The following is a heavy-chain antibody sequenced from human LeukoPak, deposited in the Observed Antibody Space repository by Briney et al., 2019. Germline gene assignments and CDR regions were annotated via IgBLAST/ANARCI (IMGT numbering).Heavy chain of an antibody. D-gene: IGHD5-24*01. CDR1: GFTFSSYS. V-gene: IGHV3-21*01. CDR2: ISSSSSYI. CDR3: ARMDGYNLFDY. Sequence: GGSLRLSCAASGFTFSSYSMNWVRQAPGNGLEWVSSISSSSSYIYYADPVKGRFTISRDSAKNSLYLQMNSLRAEDTAVYYCARMDGYNLFDYWGQGTLVTVSS. J-gene: IGHJ4*02.